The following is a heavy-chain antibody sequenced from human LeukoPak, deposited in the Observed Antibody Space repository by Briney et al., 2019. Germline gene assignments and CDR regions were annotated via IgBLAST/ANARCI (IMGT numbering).Heavy chain of an antibody. CDR2: IYPGDSDT. Sequence: GESLKISCKGSGYSFTSYWIGWVRQMPGKGLEWMGIIYPGDSDTRYSPSFQGQVTISVDKSISTAYLQWSSLKASDTAMYYCARRRSYDYVWGSYRYTDANWFDPWGQGTLVTVSS. D-gene: IGHD3-16*02. J-gene: IGHJ5*02. CDR1: GYSFTSYW. CDR3: ARRRSYDYVWGSYRYTDANWFDP. V-gene: IGHV5-51*01.